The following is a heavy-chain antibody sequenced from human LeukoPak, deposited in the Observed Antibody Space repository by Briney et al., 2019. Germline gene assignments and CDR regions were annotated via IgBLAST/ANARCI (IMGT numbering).Heavy chain of an antibody. Sequence: GASVKVSCKTSGYTFVSYDINWVRQAPGQGLEWMGWMNPYSGNAGYAEKFQGRVTLTRNTSINTAYMEMNGLTNEDTAVYYCAREVFSLYRGTTPSSDSWGPGALVTVSS. CDR2: MNPYSGNA. V-gene: IGHV1-8*02. D-gene: IGHD1-14*01. CDR1: GYTFVSYD. J-gene: IGHJ4*02. CDR3: AREVFSLYRGTTPSSDS.